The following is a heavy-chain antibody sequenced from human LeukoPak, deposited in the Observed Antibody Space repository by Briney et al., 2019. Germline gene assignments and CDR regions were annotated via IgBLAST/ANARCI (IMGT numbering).Heavy chain of an antibody. CDR1: GYTFSACF. CDR3: VRDPEMQLQGSYYFDY. CDR2: INPNSGDT. J-gene: IGHJ4*02. D-gene: IGHD1-1*01. Sequence: GASVKVSCKTSGYTFSACFIHWIRQAPGQGLEWLGLINPNSGDTTYAQKFQGRVTVTRDTSISTAFLQLTRLTSADTAVYYCVRDPEMQLQGSYYFDYWGQGTLVTVSS. V-gene: IGHV1-2*06.